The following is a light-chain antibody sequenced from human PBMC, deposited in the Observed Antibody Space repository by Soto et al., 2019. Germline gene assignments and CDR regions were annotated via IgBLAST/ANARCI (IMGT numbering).Light chain of an antibody. V-gene: IGKV1-12*01. CDR1: QAISTW. Sequence: MTQSPSSVSASVGDSVTLTCRASQAISTWLAWYQQRPGKAPQLLIFGASSLQSGVPSRFSGRGSGTDFTLTIISLQPEDFATYYCQQTNYFPYTFGQGAKLDIK. J-gene: IGKJ2*01. CDR2: GAS. CDR3: QQTNYFPYT.